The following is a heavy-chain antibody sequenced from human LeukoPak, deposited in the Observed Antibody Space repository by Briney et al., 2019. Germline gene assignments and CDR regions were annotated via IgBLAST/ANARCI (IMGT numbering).Heavy chain of an antibody. Sequence: SETLSLTCAVYGGSSSGYYWSWIRQPPGKGLEWIGEINHSGSTNYNPSLKSRVTISVDTSKSQFSLKLSSVTAADTAVYYCARESGYSSGWYTQSDDAFDIWGQGTMVTVSS. CDR2: INHSGST. CDR3: ARESGYSSGWYTQSDDAFDI. D-gene: IGHD6-19*01. J-gene: IGHJ3*02. CDR1: GGSSSGYY. V-gene: IGHV4-34*01.